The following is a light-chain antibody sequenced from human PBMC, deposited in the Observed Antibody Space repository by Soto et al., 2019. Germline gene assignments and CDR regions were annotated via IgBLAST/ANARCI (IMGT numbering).Light chain of an antibody. CDR2: VAS. V-gene: IGKV1-39*01. CDR3: PQSHSTPYT. Sequence: DIQMTQSPSPLSASVGDRVTISCRASQSIRSNLNWYQQKPGKAPKLLIFVASSLQSGVPSRFSCSGSRPAFTLTVFSLHPEDLPTYFRPQSHSTPYTFGQGTKVEIK. CDR1: QSIRSN. J-gene: IGKJ2*01.